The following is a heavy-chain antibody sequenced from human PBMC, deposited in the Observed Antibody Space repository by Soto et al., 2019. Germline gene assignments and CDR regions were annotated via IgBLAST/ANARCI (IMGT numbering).Heavy chain of an antibody. V-gene: IGHV3-30*18. CDR3: AKALGELSPESYDY. CDR1: GFTFSYYA. J-gene: IGHJ4*02. CDR2: ISYDGNDK. D-gene: IGHD3-16*02. Sequence: QVQLVESGGGVVKPGGSLRLSCAASGFTFSYYAMHWVRQAPGKGLEWVAVISYDGNDKYYVDSVKGRFTISRDNSKNTLNLEMNSLRTDDTAVYYCAKALGELSPESYDYWGQGTLISVSS.